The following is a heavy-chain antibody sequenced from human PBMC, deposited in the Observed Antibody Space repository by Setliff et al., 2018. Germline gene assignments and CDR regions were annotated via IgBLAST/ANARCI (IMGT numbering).Heavy chain of an antibody. CDR1: GGSISSYY. CDR3: ARDSPEHWELPTLNYFDY. V-gene: IGHV4-59*01. J-gene: IGHJ4*02. D-gene: IGHD1-26*01. CDR2: IYYSGST. Sequence: PSETLSLTCTVSGGSISSYYWSWIRQPPGKGLEWIGYIYYSGSTNYNPSLKSRVTISVDTSKNQFSMKRSSVTAADTAVYYCARDSPEHWELPTLNYFDYWGQGTLVTVSS.